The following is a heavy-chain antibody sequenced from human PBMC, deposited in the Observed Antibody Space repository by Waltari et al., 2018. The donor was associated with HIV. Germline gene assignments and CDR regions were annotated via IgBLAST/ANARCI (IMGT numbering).Heavy chain of an antibody. Sequence: QVQLVESGGGVVQPGRSLRLSCSAPGFRVSSYGIPWVRQAPGKGLEWVAVISYDGSNNYYADSVKGRFTISRDNSKNTLYLQMNSRRAEDTAVYYCAKDYFVVVTAAGPFDPWGQGTLVTVSS. CDR3: AKDYFVVVTAAGPFDP. V-gene: IGHV3-30*18. CDR2: ISYDGSNN. CDR1: GFRVSSYG. J-gene: IGHJ5*02. D-gene: IGHD2-21*02.